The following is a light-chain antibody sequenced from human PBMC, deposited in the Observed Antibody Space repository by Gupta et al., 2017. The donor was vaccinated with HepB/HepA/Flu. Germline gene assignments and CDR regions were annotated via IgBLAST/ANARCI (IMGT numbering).Light chain of an antibody. J-gene: IGKJ1*01. CDR2: KAS. CDR3: QHDNNYSWT. CDR1: QSISSW. V-gene: IGKV1-5*03. Sequence: DIQMTQSPSTLSASVGDRVTITCRASQSISSWLAWYQQKPGKAPKVLIYKASNLESGVPSRFSGSGSGTEFTLTISSLQPDDFATYYCQHDNNYSWTFGQGTKVEIK.